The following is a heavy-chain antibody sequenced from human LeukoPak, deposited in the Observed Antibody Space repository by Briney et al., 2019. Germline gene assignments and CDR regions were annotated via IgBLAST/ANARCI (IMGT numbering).Heavy chain of an antibody. Sequence: SETLSLTCTVSGGSICSYYWSWIRQPPGKGLEWIGYIYYSGSTNYNPSLKSRVTISVDTSKNQFSLKLSSVTAADTAVYYCASLEMATAYSYYFDYWGQGTLVTVSS. CDR1: GGSICSYY. V-gene: IGHV4-59*01. CDR2: IYYSGST. D-gene: IGHD5-24*01. J-gene: IGHJ4*02. CDR3: ASLEMATAYSYYFDY.